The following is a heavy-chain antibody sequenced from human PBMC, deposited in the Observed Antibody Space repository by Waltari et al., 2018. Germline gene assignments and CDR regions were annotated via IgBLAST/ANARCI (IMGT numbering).Heavy chain of an antibody. CDR2: INHSGST. CDR1: GGSFSGYY. Sequence: QVQLQQWGAGLLKPSETLSLTCAVYGGSFSGYYWGWIRQPPGKGLEWIGEINHSGSTTSNPSLKGRVTISVDTSKNQFSLKLSSVTAADTAVYYCASLHYDSSGLSSKFDYWGQGTLVTVSS. J-gene: IGHJ4*02. V-gene: IGHV4-34*01. CDR3: ASLHYDSSGLSSKFDY. D-gene: IGHD3-22*01.